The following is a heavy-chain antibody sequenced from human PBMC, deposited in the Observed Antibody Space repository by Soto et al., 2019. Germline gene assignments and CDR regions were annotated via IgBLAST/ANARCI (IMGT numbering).Heavy chain of an antibody. V-gene: IGHV3-21*01. J-gene: IGHJ4*02. CDR2: ISSSSSYI. CDR1: GVTFSSHS. D-gene: IGHD2-15*01. CDR3: SRGPYCSGGSCYSGALDY. Sequence: GGSLRLSCAASGVTFSSHSMNWARQAPGKGLEWVSSISSSSSYIYYADSVKGRFTISRDNAKDSLYLQMNSLRAEDTAVYYCSRGPYCSGGSCYSGALDYWGQGXLVTVSS.